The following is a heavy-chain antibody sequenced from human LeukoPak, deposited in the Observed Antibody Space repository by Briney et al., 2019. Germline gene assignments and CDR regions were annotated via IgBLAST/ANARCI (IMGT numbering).Heavy chain of an antibody. J-gene: IGHJ4*02. CDR3: ARDYYGGVAY. V-gene: IGHV1-46*01. D-gene: IGHD4-23*01. Sequence: ASVKVSCKAFGYTFTSNYMHWVRQAPGQGPEWMGVISPTGGSTTYAQKFQDRLTLTRDMSTSTDYLELSSLRSEDTAVYYCARDYYGGVAYWGQGTLVTVSS. CDR2: ISPTGGST. CDR1: GYTFTSNY.